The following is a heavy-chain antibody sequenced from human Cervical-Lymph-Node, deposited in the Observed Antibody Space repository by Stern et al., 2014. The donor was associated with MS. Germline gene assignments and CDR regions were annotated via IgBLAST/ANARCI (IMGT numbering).Heavy chain of an antibody. CDR3: AKDLSDSDNYYGMDV. V-gene: IGHV3-9*01. CDR2: ISWSSNNI. J-gene: IGHJ6*02. D-gene: IGHD2-21*02. Sequence: EVQLVESGGGLVQPGRSLTLSCVASGFTFDAYAMHWVRQPPGQGLEWVSGISWSSNNIAYADSVKGRFTISRDNAKNSLYLQMNSLRAEDTALYYCAKDLSDSDNYYGMDVWGQGTTVTVSS. CDR1: GFTFDAYA.